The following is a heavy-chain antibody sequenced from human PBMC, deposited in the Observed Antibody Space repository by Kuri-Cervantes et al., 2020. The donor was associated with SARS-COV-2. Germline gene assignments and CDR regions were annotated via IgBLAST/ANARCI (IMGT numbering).Heavy chain of an antibody. D-gene: IGHD6-6*01. CDR3: ARFVAARGTDAFDI. J-gene: IGHJ3*02. CDR2: IYYSGST. V-gene: IGHV4-39*01. Sequence: GSLRLSCTVSGGSISSSNYSWGWIRQPPGKGLEWIGSIYYSGSTYYNPSLKSRVTISVDTSKNQFSLKLSSVTAADTAVYYCARFVAARGTDAFDIWGQGTMVTVSS. CDR1: GGSISSSNYS.